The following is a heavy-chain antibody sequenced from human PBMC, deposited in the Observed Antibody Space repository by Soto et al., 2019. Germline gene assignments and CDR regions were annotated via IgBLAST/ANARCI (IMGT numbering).Heavy chain of an antibody. CDR3: ARDTYRQWLVLAPSDAFDI. CDR1: GYTFTSYG. J-gene: IGHJ3*02. V-gene: IGHV1-18*01. D-gene: IGHD6-19*01. CDR2: ISAYSGNT. Sequence: ASVKVSCKASGYTFTSYGISWVRQAPGQGLEWMGWISAYSGNTNYAQKLQGRVTMTTDTSTSTAYMELRSLGSDDTAVYYCARDTYRQWLVLAPSDAFDIWGQGTMVTVSS.